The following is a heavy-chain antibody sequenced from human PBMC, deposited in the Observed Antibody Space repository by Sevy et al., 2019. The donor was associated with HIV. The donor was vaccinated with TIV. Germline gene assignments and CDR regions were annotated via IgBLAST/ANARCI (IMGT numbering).Heavy chain of an antibody. J-gene: IGHJ4*02. CDR3: TRTLGCSTTSCRFSSFDY. CDR2: IYYSGRT. V-gene: IGHV4-31*03. CDR1: GASINNGDYY. D-gene: IGHD2-2*01. Sequence: SETLSLTCTVSGASINNGDYYWSWVRQHSGKGLEYIGYIYYSGRTYYNPSLKSRVSISVDTSKNLSSLRLAFVTAADTAVYYCTRTLGCSTTSCRFSSFDYWGQGTLVTVSS.